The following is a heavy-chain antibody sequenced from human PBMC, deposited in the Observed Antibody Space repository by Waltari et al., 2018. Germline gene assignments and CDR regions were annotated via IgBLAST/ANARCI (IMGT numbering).Heavy chain of an antibody. Sequence: EVQVVESGGGLAQQGGSLRLSCEASGFSSSHPPMHGVRKTSGKGLEWLGRIRSKSYSYLTTHAASVRGRFTISRDDSKNTAYLQMNSLKIDDTAVYFCARGPDLAICRSGSCQFDYWGQGTLVTVSS. D-gene: IGHD2-15*01. CDR1: GFSSSHPP. CDR3: ARGPDLAICRSGSCQFDY. V-gene: IGHV3-73*02. CDR2: IRSKSYSYLT. J-gene: IGHJ4*02.